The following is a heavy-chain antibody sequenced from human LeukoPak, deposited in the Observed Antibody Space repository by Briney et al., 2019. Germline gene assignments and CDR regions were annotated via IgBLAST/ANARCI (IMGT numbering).Heavy chain of an antibody. CDR2: ISYDGSNK. V-gene: IGHV3-30*18. J-gene: IGHJ4*01. CDR1: GFTFSSYG. Sequence: RSGGSLRLSCAASGFTFSSYGMHWVRQAPGKGLEWVAVISYDGSNKYYADSVKGRFTISRDNSKNTLYLQMNSLRAEDTAVYYFAKGSGPFFYGSNGSYFDLWGQGTLGTGSS. CDR3: AKGSGPFFYGSNGSYFDL. D-gene: IGHD3-22*01.